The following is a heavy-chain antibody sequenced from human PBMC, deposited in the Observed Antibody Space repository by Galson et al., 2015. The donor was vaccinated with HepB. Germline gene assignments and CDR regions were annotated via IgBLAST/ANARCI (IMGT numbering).Heavy chain of an antibody. V-gene: IGHV3-30*04. J-gene: IGHJ4*02. Sequence: SLRLSCAASGFTFSSYAMHWVRQAPGKGLEWVAVISYDGSNKYYVDSVKGRFTISRDNSKNTLYLQMNSLRTEDTAVYYCARDGILVFITTGTFDYWGQGTLVTVSS. CDR2: ISYDGSNK. CDR3: ARDGILVFITTGTFDY. D-gene: IGHD3-22*01. CDR1: GFTFSSYA.